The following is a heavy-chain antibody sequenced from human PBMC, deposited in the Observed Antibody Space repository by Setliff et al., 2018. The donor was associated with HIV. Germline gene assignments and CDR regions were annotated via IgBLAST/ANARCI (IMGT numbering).Heavy chain of an antibody. CDR2: IFYDGRT. D-gene: IGHD2-15*01. V-gene: IGHV4-31*03. CDR1: GGSINNAFYY. J-gene: IGHJ4*02. Sequence: PSETLSLTCTVSGGSINNAFYYWNWIRQRPGKGLEWIGSIFYDGRTHYSPSLKSRFIVSIDTSKNQFSLRLNSVTAADTAVYYCARDFSGFDSWGRGTLVTVSS. CDR3: ARDFSGFDS.